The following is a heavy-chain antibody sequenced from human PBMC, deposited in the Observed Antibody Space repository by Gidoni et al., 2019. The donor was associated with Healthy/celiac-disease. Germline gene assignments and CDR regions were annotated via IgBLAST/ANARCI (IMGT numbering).Heavy chain of an antibody. CDR2: ISYDGSNK. J-gene: IGHJ4*02. D-gene: IGHD1-26*01. CDR1: GFTFSSYG. Sequence: QVQLVESGGGVVQPGRTLRLSCAASGFTFSSYGMHWVRQAPGKGLEWVAVISYDGSNKYYADSVKGRFTISRDNSKNTLYLQMNSLRAEDTAVYYCAKDDSGSYVNWGQGTLVTVSS. CDR3: AKDDSGSYVN. V-gene: IGHV3-30*18.